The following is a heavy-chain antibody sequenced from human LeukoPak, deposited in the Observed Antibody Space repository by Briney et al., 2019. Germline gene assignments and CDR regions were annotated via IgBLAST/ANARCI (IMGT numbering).Heavy chain of an antibody. J-gene: IGHJ3*02. D-gene: IGHD6-6*01. V-gene: IGHV3-7*01. CDR3: ARQRIAARRDAFDI. CDR2: IKQDGSEK. CDR1: GFTFSSYW. Sequence: PGGSLRLSCAASGFTFSSYWMSWVRQAPGKGLEWVANIKQDGSEKYYVDSVKGRFTISRDNAKNSLYLQMNSLRAEDTAVYYCARQRIAARRDAFDIWGQGTMVTVSS.